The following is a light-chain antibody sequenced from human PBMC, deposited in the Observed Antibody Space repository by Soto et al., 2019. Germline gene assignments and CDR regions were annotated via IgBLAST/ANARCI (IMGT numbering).Light chain of an antibody. CDR2: LGS. Sequence: DIVMTQSPLSLPVTPGEPASISCRSSQSVLHSNGYNYLDWYLQKPGQSPQLLIYLGSNRASGVPDRFSGSGSVTDFILKISRVEAEDVGDYYCMQALQTPLTFGGGTKVEIK. J-gene: IGKJ4*01. CDR1: QSVLHSNGYNY. V-gene: IGKV2-28*01. CDR3: MQALQTPLT.